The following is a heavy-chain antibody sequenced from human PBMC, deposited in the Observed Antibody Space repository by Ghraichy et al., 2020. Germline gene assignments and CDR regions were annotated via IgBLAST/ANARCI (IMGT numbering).Heavy chain of an antibody. J-gene: IGHJ6*02. CDR1: GFTFSTYW. Sequence: GGSLRLSCAASGFTFSTYWMNWVRHVPGKGLEWVSRIIDGESTATYADSVKGRFTISRDNVKKKLYLQMNSLRAEDTAVYYCARDSQYGLELWGQGTTVTVSS. V-gene: IGHV3-74*01. CDR2: IIDGESTA. CDR3: ARDSQYGLEL. D-gene: IGHD2/OR15-2a*01.